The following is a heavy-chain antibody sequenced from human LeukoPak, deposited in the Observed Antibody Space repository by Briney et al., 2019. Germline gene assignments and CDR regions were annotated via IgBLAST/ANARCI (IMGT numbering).Heavy chain of an antibody. V-gene: IGHV1-8*01. CDR3: ARGLGELRYYYYYAMDV. CDR1: GYTFTSYD. J-gene: IGHJ6*02. D-gene: IGHD3-10*01. CDR2: MSPNSGNA. Sequence: ASVKVSCKASGYTFTSYDINWVRHAPGHGLEWMGWMSPNSGNAGYAQKFQGRVTMTRNTSISTAYLELSRLEAEDTAAYYCARGLGELRYYYYYAMDVWGQGTAVTVSS.